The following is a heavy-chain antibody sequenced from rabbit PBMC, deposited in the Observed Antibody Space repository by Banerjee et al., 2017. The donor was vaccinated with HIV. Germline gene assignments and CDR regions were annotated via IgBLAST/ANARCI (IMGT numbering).Heavy chain of an antibody. CDR3: ARGYAGYGYAVYYFNL. CDR1: GFSFSSSYY. V-gene: IGHV1S45*01. CDR2: IYAGSGST. J-gene: IGHJ4*01. Sequence: QEQLEESGGDLVKPEGSLTLTCTASGFSFSSSYYMCWVRQAPGKGLEWIGCIYAGSGSTYYATWAKGRLTISKTSSTTVTLQMTSLTAADTGTYFCARGYAGYGYAVYYFNLWGPGTLVTVS. D-gene: IGHD6-1*01.